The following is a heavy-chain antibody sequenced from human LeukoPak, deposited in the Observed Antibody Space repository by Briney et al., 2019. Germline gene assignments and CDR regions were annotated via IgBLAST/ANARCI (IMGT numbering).Heavy chain of an antibody. CDR2: ISDTGTST. V-gene: IGHV3-23*01. CDR3: AKEGLCTTTSCYREFDY. J-gene: IGHJ4*02. CDR1: GFTFNSYA. D-gene: IGHD2-2*01. Sequence: GGSLRLSCAASGFTFNSYAMSWVRQTPGKGLEWVSVISDTGTSTYYADSVKGRFTISRDNSKNALYLQMNSLRAEDTAVYYCAKEGLCTTTSCYREFDYWGQGTLVTVSS.